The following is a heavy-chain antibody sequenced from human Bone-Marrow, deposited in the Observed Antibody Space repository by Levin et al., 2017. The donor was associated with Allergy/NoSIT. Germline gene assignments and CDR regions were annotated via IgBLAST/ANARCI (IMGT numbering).Heavy chain of an antibody. CDR3: ARDPRHTASSTYFYYHSMDV. CDR1: GYSFTAYF. J-gene: IGHJ6*02. D-gene: IGHD5-18*01. V-gene: IGHV1-2*02. CDR2: IDPNTGGT. Sequence: GESLKISCKSSGYSFTAYFLHWVRQAPGQRPEWMGWIDPNTGGTSFAQIFQGRVTLTTDTPKTTVYMELNRLTSDDTAIYYCARDPRHTASSTYFYYHSMDVWGQGTTVTVSS.